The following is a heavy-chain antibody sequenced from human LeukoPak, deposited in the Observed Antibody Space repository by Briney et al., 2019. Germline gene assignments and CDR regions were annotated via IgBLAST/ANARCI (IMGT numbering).Heavy chain of an antibody. J-gene: IGHJ3*02. D-gene: IGHD3-22*01. V-gene: IGHV3-53*01. Sequence: GGSLRLSCAASGFTVSSNYMSWVRQAPGKGLEWVSVIYSGGSTYYADSVKGRFTISRDNSKNTLYLQMNSLRAEDTAVYYCASDQLYDSSGYAFDIWGQGTMVTVSS. CDR1: GFTVSSNY. CDR3: ASDQLYDSSGYAFDI. CDR2: IYSGGST.